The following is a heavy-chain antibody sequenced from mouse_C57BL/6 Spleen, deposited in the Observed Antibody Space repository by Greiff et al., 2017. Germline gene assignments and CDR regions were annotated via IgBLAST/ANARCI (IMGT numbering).Heavy chain of an antibody. CDR2: IDPETGGT. D-gene: IGHD1-1*01. CDR1: GYTFTDYE. J-gene: IGHJ2*01. V-gene: IGHV1-15*01. CDR3: TRHIITTVPLCFDY. Sequence: VQLQQSGAELVRPGASVTLSCKASGYTFTDYEMHWVKQTPVHGLEWIGAIDPETGGTAYNQKFKGKAILTADKSSSPAYMELRSLTSEDSAVYYCTRHIITTVPLCFDYWGQGTTLTVAS.